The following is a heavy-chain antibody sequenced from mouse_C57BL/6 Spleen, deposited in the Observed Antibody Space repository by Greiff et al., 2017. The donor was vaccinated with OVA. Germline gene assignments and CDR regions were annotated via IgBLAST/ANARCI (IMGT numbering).Heavy chain of an antibody. CDR3: ASPYGSSYGFAY. J-gene: IGHJ3*01. V-gene: IGHV1-53*01. Sequence: VQLQQPGTELVKPGASVKLSCKASGYTFTSYWMHWVKQRPGQGLEWIGNINPSNGGTNYNEQFKSKATLTVDKSSSTAYMQRSSLTSEDSAVYYCASPYGSSYGFAYWGQGTLVTVSA. CDR2: INPSNGGT. CDR1: GYTFTSYW. D-gene: IGHD1-1*01.